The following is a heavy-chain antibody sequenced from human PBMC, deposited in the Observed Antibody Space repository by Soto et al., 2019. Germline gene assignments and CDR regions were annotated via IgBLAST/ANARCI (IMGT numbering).Heavy chain of an antibody. CDR2: IYYSGST. CDR1: GGSISSSSYY. D-gene: IGHD2-2*01. Sequence: SETLSLTCTVSGGSISSSSYYWGWIRQPPGKGLEWIGSIYYSGSTYYNPSLKSRVTISVDTSKNQFSLKLSSVTAADTAVYYCARHACSSTSCYVHNWFDPWGQGTLVTVSS. V-gene: IGHV4-39*01. J-gene: IGHJ5*02. CDR3: ARHACSSTSCYVHNWFDP.